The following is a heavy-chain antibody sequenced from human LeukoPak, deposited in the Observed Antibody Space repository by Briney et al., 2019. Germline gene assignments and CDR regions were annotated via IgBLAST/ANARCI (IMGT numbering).Heavy chain of an antibody. CDR1: GFTFSSYA. Sequence: SGGSLRLSCAASGFTFSSYAMHWVRQAPGKGLEWVAVISYDGSNKYYADSVKGRFTISRDNSKNTLYLQMNSLRAEDTAVYYCASARTLAGRIYDSSGYTSDYWGQGTLVTVSS. CDR3: ASARTLAGRIYDSSGYTSDY. J-gene: IGHJ4*02. D-gene: IGHD3-22*01. V-gene: IGHV3-30*04. CDR2: ISYDGSNK.